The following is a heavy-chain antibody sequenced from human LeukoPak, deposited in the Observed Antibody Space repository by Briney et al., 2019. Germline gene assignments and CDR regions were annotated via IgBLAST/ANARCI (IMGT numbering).Heavy chain of an antibody. CDR2: ISGSGGST. V-gene: IGHV3-23*01. CDR1: GFTFSSYA. CDR3: AKTNGYYDY. D-gene: IGHD3-22*01. J-gene: IGHJ4*02. Sequence: GGSLRLSCAASGFTFSSYAMSWVCPAPGKGLEWVSGISGSGGSTYYADSVKGRFTISRDNSKSTAYLQMNSLRAEDTAVYHCAKTNGYYDYWGQGTLVTVSS.